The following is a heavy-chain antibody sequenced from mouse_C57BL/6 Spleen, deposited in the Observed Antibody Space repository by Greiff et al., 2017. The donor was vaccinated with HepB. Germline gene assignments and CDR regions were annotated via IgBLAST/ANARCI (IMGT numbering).Heavy chain of an antibody. CDR3: ARERTTVRDFDY. J-gene: IGHJ2*01. V-gene: IGHV1-64*01. CDR1: GYTFTSYW. CDR2: IHPNSGST. D-gene: IGHD1-1*01. Sequence: QVQLQQPGAELVKPGASVKLSCKASGYTFTSYWMHWVKQRPGQGLAWIGMIHPNSGSTNYNEKFKSKATLTVDKSSSTAYMQLSSLTSEDSAVYYCARERTTVRDFDYWGQGTTLTVSS.